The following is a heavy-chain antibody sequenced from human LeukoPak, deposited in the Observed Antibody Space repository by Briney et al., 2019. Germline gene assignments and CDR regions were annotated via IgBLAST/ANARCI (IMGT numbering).Heavy chain of an antibody. CDR3: ARGGIAVAGTTYFDY. CDR1: GGSISSSSYY. D-gene: IGHD6-19*01. Sequence: PSETLSLTCTVSGGSISSSSYYWSWIRQPPGKGLEWIGEINHSGSTNYNPPLKSRVTISIDTSKNQFSLKLSSVTAADTAVYYCARGGIAVAGTTYFDYWGQGTLVTVSS. J-gene: IGHJ4*02. CDR2: INHSGST. V-gene: IGHV4-39*07.